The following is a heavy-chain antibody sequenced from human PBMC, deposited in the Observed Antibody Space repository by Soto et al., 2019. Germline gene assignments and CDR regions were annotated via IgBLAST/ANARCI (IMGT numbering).Heavy chain of an antibody. CDR2: INPNSGGT. D-gene: IGHD3-22*01. J-gene: IGHJ4*02. V-gene: IGHV1-2*04. CDR1: GYIFTDYY. CDR3: ARPSGYYPYYFDD. Sequence: GASVKVSCKTSGYIFTDYYIHWVRQAPGQGLEWMGWINPNSGGTNYAQKFQDWVTTTRDTSINTAYMEVNRLRSDDTAVYYCARPSGYYPYYFDDWGQGTQVTVSS.